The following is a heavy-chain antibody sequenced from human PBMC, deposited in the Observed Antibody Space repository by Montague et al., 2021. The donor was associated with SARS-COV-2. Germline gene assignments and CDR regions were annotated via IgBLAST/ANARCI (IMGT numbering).Heavy chain of an antibody. CDR2: IYYSGST. J-gene: IGHJ6*02. CDR1: GGSISNYY. D-gene: IGHD3-22*01. CDR3: ASAGGYYNYGLDV. Sequence: SETLSLTCTVSGGSISNYYWSWIWLPPGRGLVWIGYIYYSGSTDYSPSLKSRVTISLDTSKNQFSLNVTSVTAADTAVYYCASAGGYYNYGLDVWGPGTTVTVSS. V-gene: IGHV4-59*01.